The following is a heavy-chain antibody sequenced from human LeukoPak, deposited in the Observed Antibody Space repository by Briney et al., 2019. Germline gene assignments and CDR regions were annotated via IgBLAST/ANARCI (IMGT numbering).Heavy chain of an antibody. D-gene: IGHD2/OR15-2a*01. CDR1: GFTVSSNY. CDR3: ARVLSVSYCDS. Sequence: PGGSLRLSCAASGFTVSSNYMSWVRQAPGKGLEWVSAISGSGGSTYYAASVQGRFTISRDNSKNTLYLQMNSLRGEDTAVYYCARVLSVSYCDSWGQGTLVTVSS. J-gene: IGHJ4*02. V-gene: IGHV3-53*01. CDR2: ISGSGGST.